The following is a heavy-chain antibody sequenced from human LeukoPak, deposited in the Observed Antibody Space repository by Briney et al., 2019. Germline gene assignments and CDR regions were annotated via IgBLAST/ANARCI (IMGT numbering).Heavy chain of an antibody. CDR1: GLTVSSYS. CDR3: ARGGLEPVDY. V-gene: IGHV3-48*02. D-gene: IGHD5-24*01. J-gene: IGHJ4*02. CDR2: ISSSSSTI. Sequence: QPGGSLRLSCVASGLTVSSYSMNWVRQAPGKGLEWVSYISSSSSTIYYADSVKGRFTISRDNAKNSLDLQMNSLRDEDTAVYYCARGGLEPVDYWGQGTLVTVSS.